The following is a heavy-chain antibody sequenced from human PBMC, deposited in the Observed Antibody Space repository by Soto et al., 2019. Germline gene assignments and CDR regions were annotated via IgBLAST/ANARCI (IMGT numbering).Heavy chain of an antibody. CDR1: WFTFEDYL. Sequence: SLRLSCVGSWFTFEDYLMFWVRQCPGEGPEWVSSINWNGVTMYYSDSLRGRFTISRHNAKKSLYLQMNSLRPEDTAFYYCAKSVDVYNYDYFTHLGQGTLVSVS. CDR3: AKSVDVYNYDYFTH. D-gene: IGHD1-1*01. CDR2: INWNGVTM. J-gene: IGHJ1*01. V-gene: IGHV3-9*01.